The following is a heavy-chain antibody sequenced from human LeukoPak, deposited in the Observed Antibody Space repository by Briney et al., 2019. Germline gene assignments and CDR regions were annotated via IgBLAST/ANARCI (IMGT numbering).Heavy chain of an antibody. Sequence: GGSLRLSCAASGFTFSSYWMHWVRQAPGKGLEWVSAISGSGGSTYYADSVKGRFTISRDNSKNTLYLQMNSLRAEDTAVYYCAKVERYYYDSSGYYDYWGQGTLVTVSS. D-gene: IGHD3-22*01. V-gene: IGHV3-23*01. CDR3: AKVERYYYDSSGYYDY. CDR2: ISGSGGST. CDR1: GFTFSSYW. J-gene: IGHJ4*02.